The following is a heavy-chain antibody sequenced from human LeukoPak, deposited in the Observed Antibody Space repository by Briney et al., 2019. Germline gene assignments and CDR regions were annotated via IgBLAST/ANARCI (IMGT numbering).Heavy chain of an antibody. D-gene: IGHD3-3*01. V-gene: IGHV1-8*01. Sequence: ASVKVSCKASGYTFTSYDINWVRQATGQGLEWMGWMNPNSGNTGYAQKFQGRVTMTRNTSISTAYMELSSLRSEDTAVYYCARGSGYDFWSGYFDAFDIWGQGTMDTVSS. CDR3: ARGSGYDFWSGYFDAFDI. CDR2: MNPNSGNT. CDR1: GYTFTSYD. J-gene: IGHJ3*02.